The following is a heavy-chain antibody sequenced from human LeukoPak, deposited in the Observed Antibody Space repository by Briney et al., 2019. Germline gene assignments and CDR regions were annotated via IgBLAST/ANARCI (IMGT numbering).Heavy chain of an antibody. Sequence: GGSLRLSCAASGFTFSSYAMHWVRQAPGKGLEWVAVISYDGSNKYYADSVKGRFTISRDNSKNTLYLQMSSLRAEDTAVYYCARTMVATFSYWGQGTLVTVSS. CDR3: ARTMVATFSY. V-gene: IGHV3-30-3*01. CDR1: GFTFSSYA. CDR2: ISYDGSNK. J-gene: IGHJ4*02. D-gene: IGHD5-12*01.